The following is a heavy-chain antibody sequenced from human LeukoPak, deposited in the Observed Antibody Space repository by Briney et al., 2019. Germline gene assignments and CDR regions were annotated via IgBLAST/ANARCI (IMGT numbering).Heavy chain of an antibody. J-gene: IGHJ4*02. CDR3: ARDLVPAAIPFDY. CDR1: GFTFSDYY. V-gene: IGHV3-11*01. CDR2: ISSSGSTI. Sequence: PGGSLRLSCAASGFTFSDYYMSWIRQAPGKGLEWVSYISSSGSTIYYADSVKGRFTISRDNAKNSLYLQMNSLRAEDTAVYYCARDLVPAAIPFDYWGQGTLVTVSS. D-gene: IGHD2-2*01.